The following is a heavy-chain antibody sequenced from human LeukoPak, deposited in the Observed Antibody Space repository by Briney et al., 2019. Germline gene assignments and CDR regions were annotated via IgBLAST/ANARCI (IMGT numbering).Heavy chain of an antibody. CDR2: LWYDGSNK. CDR3: ARSAGTGYFDL. CDR1: GFSFSSYA. V-gene: IGHV3-33*01. D-gene: IGHD6-13*01. Sequence: PGGSLRLSCAASGFSFSSYAMHWVRQAPGKGLEWVALLWYDGSNKDYADSVKGRFTISRDNSKNTLHLQMNSLRDEDTAVYYCARSAGTGYFDLWGRGTRVTVSS. J-gene: IGHJ2*01.